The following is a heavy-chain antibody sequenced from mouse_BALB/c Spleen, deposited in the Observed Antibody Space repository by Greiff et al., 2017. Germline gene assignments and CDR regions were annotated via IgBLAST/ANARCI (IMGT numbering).Heavy chain of an antibody. CDR3: ARFPLLRLRGYYAMDY. Sequence: EVKLMESGPGLVKPSQSLSLTCTVTGYSITSDYAWNWIRQFPGNKLEWMGYISYSGSTSYNPSLKSRISITRDTSKNQFFLQLNSVTTEDTATYYCARFPLLRLRGYYAMDYWGQGTSVTVSS. V-gene: IGHV3-2*02. D-gene: IGHD1-2*01. J-gene: IGHJ4*01. CDR2: ISYSGST. CDR1: GYSITSDYA.